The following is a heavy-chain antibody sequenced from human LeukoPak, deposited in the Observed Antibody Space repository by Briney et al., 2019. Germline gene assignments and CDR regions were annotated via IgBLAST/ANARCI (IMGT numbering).Heavy chain of an antibody. CDR3: AISSGGSCYQ. J-gene: IGHJ4*02. V-gene: IGHV3-21*01. CDR1: GFTFSSYS. Sequence: GGSLRLSCAASGFTFSSYSMNWVRQAPGKGLEWVSSISSSSNYIYYADSTKGRFTISRDNAKNSLYLQMNSLRAEDTAVYYCAISSGGSCYQWGQGTLVTVSS. CDR2: ISSSSNYI. D-gene: IGHD2-15*01.